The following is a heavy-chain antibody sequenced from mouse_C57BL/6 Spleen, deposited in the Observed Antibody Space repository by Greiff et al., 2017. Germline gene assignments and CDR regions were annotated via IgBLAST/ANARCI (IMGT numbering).Heavy chain of an antibody. CDR3: ARYIGGYYDYDTWFAY. J-gene: IGHJ3*01. Sequence: EVQLVESGGGLVQPGGSLSLSCAASGFTFTDYYMSWVRQPPGKALEWLGFIRNKANGYTTEYSASVKGRFTISRDNSQSILYLQMNALRAEDSATYYCARYIGGYYDYDTWFAYWGQGTLVTVSA. CDR2: IRNKANGYTT. V-gene: IGHV7-3*01. D-gene: IGHD2-4*01. CDR1: GFTFTDYY.